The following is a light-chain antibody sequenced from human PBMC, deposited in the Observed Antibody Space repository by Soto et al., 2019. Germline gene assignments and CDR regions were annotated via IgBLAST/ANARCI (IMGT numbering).Light chain of an antibody. V-gene: IGKV1-9*01. J-gene: IGKJ3*01. CDR1: QGISSY. CDR2: AAS. CDR3: QQFRSYPPT. Sequence: DIKLTQSPSFLSASVGDRITITCRASQGISSYLAWYQQKPGKAPKLLIYAASTLQSGVPSRFSGGGSGTEFTLTINLQTEDFATYYCQQFRSYPPTFGPGTKVDIK.